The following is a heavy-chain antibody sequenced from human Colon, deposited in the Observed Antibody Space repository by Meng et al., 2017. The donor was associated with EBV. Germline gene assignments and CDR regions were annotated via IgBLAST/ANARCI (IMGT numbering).Heavy chain of an antibody. V-gene: IGHV4-34*01. D-gene: IGHD6-13*01. CDR1: XXSFSGIY. CDR2: INHSGSS. Sequence: QVQLQQWGAGLLKPSETLSLTCAVXXXSFSGIYWCWIRQPPGKGLEWIGEINHSGSSSYNPSLKSRVTISIDTSKNQVSLKLRSVTAADTAVYYCARGRIIEAAGTVWFAALSVWGQGTLVTVSS. J-gene: IGHJ4*02. CDR3: ARGRIIEAAGTVWFAALSV.